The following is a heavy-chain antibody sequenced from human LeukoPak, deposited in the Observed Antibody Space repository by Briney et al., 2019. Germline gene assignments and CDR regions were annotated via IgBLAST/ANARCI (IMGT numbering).Heavy chain of an antibody. CDR3: ASQQQLEKFDY. CDR1: GGSISSSTYY. D-gene: IGHD6-13*01. J-gene: IGHJ4*02. CDR2: IYYSGST. V-gene: IGHV4-39*01. Sequence: PSETLSLTCIVSGGSISSSTYYWGWIRQPPGKGLEWIGSIYYSGSTYFNPSLQSRVTISVDTSKNQFSLKLSSVTAADTAVYYCASQQQLEKFDYWGQGTLVAVSS.